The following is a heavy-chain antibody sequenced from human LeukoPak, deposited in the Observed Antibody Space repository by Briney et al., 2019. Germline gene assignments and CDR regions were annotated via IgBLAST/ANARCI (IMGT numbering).Heavy chain of an antibody. Sequence: GGTLRLSCAASGFTFSSYGMSWVRQAPGKGLEWVSLIYSGGTTYYADSVKGRFTISRDNSKNTLYLQMNSLRAEDTAVYYCAKDEKWELVSWFDPWGQGTLVTVSS. V-gene: IGHV3-23*03. CDR1: GFTFSSYG. J-gene: IGHJ5*02. D-gene: IGHD1-26*01. CDR3: AKDEKWELVSWFDP. CDR2: IYSGGTT.